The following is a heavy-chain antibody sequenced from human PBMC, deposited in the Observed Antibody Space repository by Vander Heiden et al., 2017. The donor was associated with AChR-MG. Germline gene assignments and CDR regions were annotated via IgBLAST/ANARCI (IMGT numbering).Heavy chain of an antibody. J-gene: IGHJ5*02. CDR3: AKKMVRGSTIRFDP. CDR1: GGSISRSNW. CDR2: ISHSGST. Sequence: QVQLQESGPGLVKPSGTLSLTCAVSGGSISRSNWWSWVRQPPGKGLEWIGEISHSGSTNYNPSLKSRVTISVDKSKNQFSLKLSSVTAADTAVYYCAKKMVRGSTIRFDPWGQGTLVTVSS. D-gene: IGHD3-10*01. V-gene: IGHV4-4*02.